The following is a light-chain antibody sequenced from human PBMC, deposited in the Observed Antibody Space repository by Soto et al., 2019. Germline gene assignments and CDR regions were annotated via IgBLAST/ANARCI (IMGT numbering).Light chain of an antibody. V-gene: IGKV3-20*01. CDR2: GPS. J-gene: IGKJ1*01. CDR3: QQYVTSPWA. Sequence: EIVLTQSPGTLSLSPGERATLSCRASESVSSSHIAWYQQKPGQSPRLLIYGPSNRATGIPDRFSGSGSGTDFALSISRLEPEDLAMYYCQQYVTSPWAFGQGTKVAIE. CDR1: ESVSSSH.